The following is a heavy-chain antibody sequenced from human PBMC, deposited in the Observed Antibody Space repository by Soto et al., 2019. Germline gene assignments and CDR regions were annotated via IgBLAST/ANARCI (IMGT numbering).Heavy chain of an antibody. CDR2: IIPILGIA. J-gene: IGHJ6*03. V-gene: IGHV1-69*02. Sequence: ASVEVSCKASGGTFSSYTISWVRQAPGQGLEWMGRIIPILGIANYAQKFQGRVTITADKSTSTAYMELSSLRSEDTAVYYCARGLWSGYTYYMDVWGKGTTVTVSS. CDR1: GGTFSSYT. CDR3: ARGLWSGYTYYMDV. D-gene: IGHD3-3*01.